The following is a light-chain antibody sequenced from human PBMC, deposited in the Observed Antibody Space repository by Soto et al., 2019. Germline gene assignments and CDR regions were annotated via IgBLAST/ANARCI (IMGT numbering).Light chain of an antibody. V-gene: IGLV2-14*02. Sequence: QSALTQPASVSGSPGPSITFSCTGASSDVGSYDLVSWYQQHPGKDPKLLIFDVSNRPSGVSHRFSGSKSGNAASLTISGLQSEDEADYYCVSYSPSSTVVLGGGTKLTVL. CDR2: DVS. CDR3: VSYSPSSTVV. J-gene: IGLJ2*01. CDR1: SSDVGSYDL.